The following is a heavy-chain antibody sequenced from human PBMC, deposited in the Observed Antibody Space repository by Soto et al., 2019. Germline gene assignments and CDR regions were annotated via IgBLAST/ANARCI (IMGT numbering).Heavy chain of an antibody. V-gene: IGHV3-7*05. D-gene: IGHD6-13*01. Sequence: EVQLVESGGGLVQPGGSLSLSCAASGFTFSNYWMTWVRQAPGRGLEWVANIKQDGSEKNYVDSARDQFTISRDISRKSVFLQTNSLRDENTAVYYCARGRGNSSSWYFDYWVEGILVIVSS. CDR1: GFTFSNYW. J-gene: IGHJ4*02. CDR2: IKQDGSEK. CDR3: ARGRGNSSSWYFDY.